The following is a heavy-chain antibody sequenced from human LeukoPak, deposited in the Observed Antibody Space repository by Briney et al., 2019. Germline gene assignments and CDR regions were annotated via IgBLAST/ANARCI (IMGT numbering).Heavy chain of an antibody. J-gene: IGHJ4*02. Sequence: ASVKVSCTSSGFTFTGYYIHWVRQAPGQGLEWMAWINLNSGGTNYAQKFQGWVTMTRDTSISTAYMELHRLSSDDTAVYFCARDRATVATPYFDYWGQGTLVTVPS. D-gene: IGHD4-23*01. CDR3: ARDRATVATPYFDY. V-gene: IGHV1-2*04. CDR1: GFTFTGYY. CDR2: INLNSGGT.